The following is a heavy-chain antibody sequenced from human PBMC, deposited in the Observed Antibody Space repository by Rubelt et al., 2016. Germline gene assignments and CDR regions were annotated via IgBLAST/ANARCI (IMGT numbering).Heavy chain of an antibody. J-gene: IGHJ4*02. D-gene: IGHD6-19*01. CDR1: GGTFSSYA. Sequence: QVQLVQSGAEVKKPGSSVKVSCKASGGTFSSYAISWVRQAPGQGLEWMGRIIPILGIENYAQKFQGRVTITRGTSATTVDMELSSLRSEDTAVYFCATGPLGGWSEYWGQGTQVTVSS. CDR2: IIPILGIE. CDR3: ATGPLGGWSEY. V-gene: IGHV1-69*04.